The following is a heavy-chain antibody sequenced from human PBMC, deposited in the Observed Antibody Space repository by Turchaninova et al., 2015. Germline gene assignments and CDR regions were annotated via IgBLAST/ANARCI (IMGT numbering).Heavy chain of an antibody. CDR1: GFTFSSSA. CDR3: ARVRRDSSGYYYGGVYFFDY. CDR2: ISFGGSNK. V-gene: IGHV3-30*04. Sequence: QVQLVESGGGVVQPGRSLRLSCAASGFTFSSSAMHWVRQAPGKGLEWVALISFGGSNKYYAGSVKGRFTSSGDNSKNTLYLQMNSLRVEDTAIYKCARVRRDSSGYYYGGVYFFDYWAREPWSPSPQ. D-gene: IGHD3-22*01. J-gene: IGHJ4*02.